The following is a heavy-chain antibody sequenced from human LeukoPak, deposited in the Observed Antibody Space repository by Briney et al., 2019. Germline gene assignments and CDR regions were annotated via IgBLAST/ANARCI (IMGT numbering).Heavy chain of an antibody. D-gene: IGHD6-13*01. CDR1: GFSFSDYY. J-gene: IGHJ4*02. Sequence: PGGSLRLSCAASGFSFSDYYMTWIRQAPGKGLEWGSHISGSSGYTNYAESVKGRFTISRDNGKNSLYLRMDRLRPEDTAVYYCARADSSSWFDYWGQGALITVSS. V-gene: IGHV3-11*05. CDR2: ISGSSGYT. CDR3: ARADSSSWFDY.